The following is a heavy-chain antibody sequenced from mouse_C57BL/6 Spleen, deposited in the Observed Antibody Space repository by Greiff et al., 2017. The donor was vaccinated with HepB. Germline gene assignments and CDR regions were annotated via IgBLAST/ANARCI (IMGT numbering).Heavy chain of an antibody. Sequence: EVQGVESGGDLVKPGGSLKLSCAASGFTFSSYGMSWVRQTPDKRLEWVATISSGGSYTYYPDSVKGRFTISRDNAKNNLYLQMSHLKSEDTAMYYCARDRGGIYYEYFDVWGTGTTVTVSS. V-gene: IGHV5-6*01. CDR1: GFTFSSYG. J-gene: IGHJ1*03. CDR3: ARDRGGIYYEYFDV. CDR2: ISSGGSYT. D-gene: IGHD2-4*01.